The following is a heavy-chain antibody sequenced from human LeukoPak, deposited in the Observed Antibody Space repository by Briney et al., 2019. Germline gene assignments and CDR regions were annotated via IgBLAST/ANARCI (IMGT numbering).Heavy chain of an antibody. CDR3: ATYPVSGYYDSSGYFDY. D-gene: IGHD3-22*01. V-gene: IGHV3-74*01. CDR2: INSDGSST. J-gene: IGHJ4*02. Sequence: TGGSLRLSCAASGFTFSSYWMHWVRQAPGKGLVWVSRINSDGSSTSYADSVKGRFTTSRDNSKNTLYLQMNSLRAEDTAVYYCATYPVSGYYDSSGYFDYWGQGTLVTVSS. CDR1: GFTFSSYW.